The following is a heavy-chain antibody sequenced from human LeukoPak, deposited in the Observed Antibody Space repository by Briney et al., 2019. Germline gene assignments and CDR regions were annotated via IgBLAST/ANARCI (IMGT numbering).Heavy chain of an antibody. CDR3: ARDGGSGKLDY. D-gene: IGHD3-16*01. CDR1: GFIFSDYY. V-gene: IGHV3-11*04. CDR2: ISRGGNTI. Sequence: GGSLRLSCAASGFIFSDYYMKWFRQAPGKGVEWVSYISRGGNTIYYADSVKGRFTVSRDNAKNSLYLQMNSLRAEDTAVYYCARDGGSGKLDYWGQGALVTVSS. J-gene: IGHJ4*02.